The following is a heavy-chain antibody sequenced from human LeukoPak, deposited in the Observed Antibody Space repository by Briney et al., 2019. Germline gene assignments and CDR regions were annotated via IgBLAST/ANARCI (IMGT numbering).Heavy chain of an antibody. CDR3: ARGLTILNWFDP. CDR2: IYTSGST. CDR1: GGSFSGYY. D-gene: IGHD3-9*01. V-gene: IGHV4-59*10. J-gene: IGHJ5*02. Sequence: PSETLSLTCAVYGGSFSGYYWSWIRQPPGKGLEWIGRIYTSGSTNYNPSLKSRVTMSVDTSKNQFSLKLSSVTAADTAVYYCARGLTILNWFDPWGQGTLVTVSS.